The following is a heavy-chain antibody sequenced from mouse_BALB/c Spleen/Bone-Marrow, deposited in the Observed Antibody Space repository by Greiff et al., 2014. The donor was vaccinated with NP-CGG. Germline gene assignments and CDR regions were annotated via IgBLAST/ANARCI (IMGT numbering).Heavy chain of an antibody. V-gene: IGHV5-6-3*01. CDR1: GFTFSSYG. Sequence: EVKVVESGGGLVQPGGSLKPSCAASGFTFSSYGMSWVRQTPDKRLELVASINSNGGSTYYPDSVKGRFTISRDNAKNTLSLQMSSLKSEDTAMYYCARGNYGNYVDYFDYWGQGTTLTVSS. J-gene: IGHJ2*01. D-gene: IGHD2-1*01. CDR3: ARGNYGNYVDYFDY. CDR2: INSNGGST.